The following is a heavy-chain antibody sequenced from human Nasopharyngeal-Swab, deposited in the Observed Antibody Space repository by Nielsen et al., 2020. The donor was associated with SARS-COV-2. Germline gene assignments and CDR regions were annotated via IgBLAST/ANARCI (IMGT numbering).Heavy chain of an antibody. CDR2: ISSSVSYI. V-gene: IGHV3-21*06. CDR1: EFTFSTYS. CDR3: ARLPSAWGRRDFDY. D-gene: IGHD6-19*01. Sequence: GGSLRLSCAAFEFTFSTYSMIWVRQAPAKGLEWVSWISSSVSYIYYADSVKGRFTISRDNAKNALYLQMSSLRAEDTAVYYCARLPSAWGRRDFDYWGQGTLVTVSS. J-gene: IGHJ4*02.